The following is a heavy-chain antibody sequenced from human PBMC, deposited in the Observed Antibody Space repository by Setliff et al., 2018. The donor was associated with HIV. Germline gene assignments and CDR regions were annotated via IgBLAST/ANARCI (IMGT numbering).Heavy chain of an antibody. D-gene: IGHD1-26*01. CDR2: IKSKEDGGTV. Sequence: GSLRLSCAASGLIFSDSWMTWVRQAPGKGPEWVGRIKSKEDGGTVEYAAPVKGRFTISRDDSRDTVYLQMNSLKIEDTAVYYCTTRLSGSYIPNWFDPWGQGTLVTVSS. V-gene: IGHV3-15*01. CDR3: TTRLSGSYIPNWFDP. CDR1: GLIFSDSW. J-gene: IGHJ5*02.